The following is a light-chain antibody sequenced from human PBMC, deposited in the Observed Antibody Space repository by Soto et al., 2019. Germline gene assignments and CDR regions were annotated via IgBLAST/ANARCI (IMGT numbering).Light chain of an antibody. Sequence: DIQMTQSPSSLSASVGDRVTITCRASQGLGNDLGWYQQKPGKVPERLIYSASNLQSGVPSRFSGSGFGTSFTLTISNLQPEDFATYYCLQHNTYPLTFGGGTKVEIK. CDR1: QGLGND. CDR2: SAS. J-gene: IGKJ4*01. V-gene: IGKV1-17*02. CDR3: LQHNTYPLT.